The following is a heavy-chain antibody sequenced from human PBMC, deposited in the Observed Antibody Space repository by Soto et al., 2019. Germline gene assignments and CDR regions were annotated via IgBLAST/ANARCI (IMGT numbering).Heavy chain of an antibody. J-gene: IGHJ4*02. Sequence: QVQLVESGGGVVQPGRSLRLSCAASGFTFSSYGMHWVRQAPGKGLEWVAVIWYDGSNKYYADSVEGRFTISRDNSKNTVYLQMISLRAEDTAVYYCAREGGTTALDYWGQGTLVTVSS. V-gene: IGHV3-33*01. CDR2: IWYDGSNK. CDR1: GFTFSSYG. CDR3: AREGGTTALDY. D-gene: IGHD1-1*01.